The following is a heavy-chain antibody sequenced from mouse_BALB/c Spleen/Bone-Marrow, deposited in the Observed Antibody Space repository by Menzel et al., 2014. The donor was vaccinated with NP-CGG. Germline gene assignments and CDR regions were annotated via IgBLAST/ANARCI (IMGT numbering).Heavy chain of an antibody. V-gene: IGHV14-3*02. D-gene: IGHD2-2*01. J-gene: IGHJ2*01. CDR1: GFNIKDTY. CDR3: ASYVYGYYFDY. Sequence: VQLQQSGAELVKPGASVKLSCTASGFNIKDTYMHWVKQRPEQGLEWIGRIDPANGNTKYDPKFQDKATITADTSSNTAYLQLSSLAAEDTAVYYCASYVYGYYFDYWGQGTTLTVSS. CDR2: IDPANGNT.